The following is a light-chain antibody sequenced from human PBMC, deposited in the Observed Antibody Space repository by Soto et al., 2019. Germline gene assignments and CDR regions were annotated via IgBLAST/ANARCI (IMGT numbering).Light chain of an antibody. CDR1: QSVSSVY. CDR3: QQTTF. CDR2: GAS. V-gene: IGKV3-20*01. J-gene: IGKJ4*01. Sequence: EIVLTQSPGTLSLSPGERATLSCRASQSVSSVYVAWYQQKPGQAPRLLIYGASSRATGIPDRFSGGGSGTDFTLTISRLEPEDSAVDYGQQTTFFGGGTKVEL.